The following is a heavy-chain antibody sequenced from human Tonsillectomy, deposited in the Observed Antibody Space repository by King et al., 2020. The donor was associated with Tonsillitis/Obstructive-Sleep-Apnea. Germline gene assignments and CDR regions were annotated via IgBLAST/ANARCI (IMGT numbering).Heavy chain of an antibody. D-gene: IGHD1-26*01. CDR2: IWYDGSNE. J-gene: IGHJ4*02. Sequence: QVQLVQCGGGVVQPGRSLRLSCAASGFTFSSYGMHWVRQAPGKGLEWVAVIWYDGSNEYYAESVKGRFTISRDNSKNTMYLQMNSLRAEDTAVYYCAREWSGGSWYFDYWGQGSLVTVSS. V-gene: IGHV3-33*01. CDR3: AREWSGGSWYFDY. CDR1: GFTFSSYG.